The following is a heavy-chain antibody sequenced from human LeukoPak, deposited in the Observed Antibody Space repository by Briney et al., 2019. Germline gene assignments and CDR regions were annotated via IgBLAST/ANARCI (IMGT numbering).Heavy chain of an antibody. CDR3: ARDAPGGNSPFTFDY. D-gene: IGHD4-23*01. Sequence: ASVKVSCKASGYTFTSYGIGWVRQAPGQGLEWMGWISAYNGSTNYAQKLQGRVTMTTDTSTSTAYMELRSLRSDDTAVYYCARDAPGGNSPFTFDYWGQGTLVTVSS. V-gene: IGHV1-18*01. CDR1: GYTFTSYG. CDR2: ISAYNGST. J-gene: IGHJ4*02.